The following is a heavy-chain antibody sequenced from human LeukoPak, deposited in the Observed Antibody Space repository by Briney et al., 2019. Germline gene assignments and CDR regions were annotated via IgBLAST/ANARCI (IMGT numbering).Heavy chain of an antibody. CDR2: INHSGST. Sequence: KPSETLSLTCAVYGGSFSAYYWSWIRQPPGKGLEWIGEINHSGSTNYNPSLKSVVTMSVDTSKNQFSLNLNSVTAADTAVYYCARGGRFAPVVVVVAATQLMDVWGKGTTVTVSS. CDR3: ARGGRFAPVVVVVAATQLMDV. J-gene: IGHJ6*04. D-gene: IGHD2-15*01. V-gene: IGHV4-34*01. CDR1: GGSFSAYY.